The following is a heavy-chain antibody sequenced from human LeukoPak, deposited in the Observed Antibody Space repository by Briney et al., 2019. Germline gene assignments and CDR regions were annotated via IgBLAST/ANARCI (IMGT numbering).Heavy chain of an antibody. V-gene: IGHV4-4*07. J-gene: IGHJ4*02. D-gene: IGHD6-19*01. Sequence: SETLSLTCTVSGGSISDYYLSWIRQPAAKGLDWVGRFYTSGSTLYNPSLKSRVTISIDKSKNQFSLKLRSVTAADTAMYYCARDSSGSGWYVVDYWGQGTLVTVSS. CDR2: FYTSGST. CDR1: GGSISDYY. CDR3: ARDSSGSGWYVVDY.